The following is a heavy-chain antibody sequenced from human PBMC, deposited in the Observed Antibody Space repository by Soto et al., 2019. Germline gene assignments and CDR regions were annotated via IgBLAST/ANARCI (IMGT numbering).Heavy chain of an antibody. CDR2: ISWKSGDI. D-gene: IGHD3-16*01. Sequence: GGSLRLSCAASGFTFDDYAMHWVRQAPGKGLEWVSGISWKSGDIDYADSVKGRFTISRDNAKSSLYLQMNSLRPEDTAFYYCAKAVGPRARLIHYWGQGTLVTGSS. V-gene: IGHV3-9*01. CDR1: GFTFDDYA. CDR3: AKAVGPRARLIHY. J-gene: IGHJ4*02.